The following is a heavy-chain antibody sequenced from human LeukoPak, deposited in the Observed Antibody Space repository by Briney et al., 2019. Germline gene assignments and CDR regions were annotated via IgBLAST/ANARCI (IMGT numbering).Heavy chain of an antibody. CDR3: ARIERGTYDAFDI. V-gene: IGHV1-2*02. CDR2: INHNSGGT. Sequence: ASVTVSRKPSRYTFSVYYMDWVRQAPGQGVGWVGWINHNSGGTNYAQKFQGRVTMSRDTSISTAYMELSRLRSDDTAVYYCARIERGTYDAFDIWGQGTMVTVSS. J-gene: IGHJ3*02. CDR1: RYTFSVYY. D-gene: IGHD1-1*01.